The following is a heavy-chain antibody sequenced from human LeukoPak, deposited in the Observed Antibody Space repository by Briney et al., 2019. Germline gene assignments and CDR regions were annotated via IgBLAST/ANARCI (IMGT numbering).Heavy chain of an antibody. CDR2: IYYSGST. D-gene: IGHD3/OR15-3a*01. CDR3: ARDQVGLGRALYY. J-gene: IGHJ4*02. CDR1: GYSISSGYY. V-gene: IGHV4-38-2*02. Sequence: SETLSLTCTVSGYSISSGYYWGWIRQPPGKGLEWIGYIYYSGSTNYNPSLKSRVTISVDTSKNQFSLKLSSVTAADTAVYYCARDQVGLGRALYYWGQGTLVTVSS.